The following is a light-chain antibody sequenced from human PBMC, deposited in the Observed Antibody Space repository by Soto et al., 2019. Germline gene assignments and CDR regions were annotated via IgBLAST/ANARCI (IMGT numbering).Light chain of an antibody. V-gene: IGKV3-11*01. CDR3: HQRSNWPPS. CDR2: DAS. J-gene: IGKJ3*01. CDR1: QSVSSL. Sequence: EIVLTQSPATLSLSPGERATLSCRASQSVSSLFPWYQQKPGQAPRLLIYDASNRATGIPARFSGSGSGTDFTLTISSLEPEDFAIYYCHQRSNWPPSFGPGTTVDI.